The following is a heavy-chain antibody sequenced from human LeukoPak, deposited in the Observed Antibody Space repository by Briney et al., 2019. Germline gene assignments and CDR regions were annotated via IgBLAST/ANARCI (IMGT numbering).Heavy chain of an antibody. J-gene: IGHJ5*02. CDR2: MNPNSGNT. CDR3: ARRKPPQYYDFWSGYYLSWFDP. D-gene: IGHD3-3*01. V-gene: IGHV1-8*01. CDR1: GYTFTSYD. Sequence: GASVKVSCKASGYTFTSYDINWVRQATGQGLEWMGWMNPNSGNTGYAQKFQGRVTMTRNTSISTAYMELSSLRSEDTAVYYCARRKPPQYYDFWSGYYLSWFDPWRQGTLVTVSS.